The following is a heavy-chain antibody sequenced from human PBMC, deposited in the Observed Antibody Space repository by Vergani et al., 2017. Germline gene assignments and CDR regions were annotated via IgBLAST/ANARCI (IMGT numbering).Heavy chain of an antibody. D-gene: IGHD6-13*01. J-gene: IGHJ4*02. CDR2: ISYDGSNT. Sequence: QVQLVESGGGVVQPGRSLRLSCAASGFTFSSYAMHWVRQAPGKGLEWVAVISYDGSNTYYADSVKGRFTISRDNSKNTLYLQMNSLRAEDTAVYYCARDLSGIAAAGYFDYWGQGTLVTVSS. V-gene: IGHV3-30*01. CDR3: ARDLSGIAAAGYFDY. CDR1: GFTFSSYA.